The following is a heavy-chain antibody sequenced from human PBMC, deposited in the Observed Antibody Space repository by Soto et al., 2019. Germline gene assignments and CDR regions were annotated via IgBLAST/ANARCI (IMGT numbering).Heavy chain of an antibody. V-gene: IGHV1-69*08. J-gene: IGHJ1*01. Sequence: QVQLVQSGAEVKKPGSSVKVSCKASGGTFSSYTISWVRQAPGQGLEWMGRIIPILGIANYAQKFQGRATITADKSTSTAYMELSSLRSEDTAVYYCAKDHYDSSGTEYFQHWGQGTLVTVSS. CDR1: GGTFSSYT. D-gene: IGHD3-22*01. CDR2: IIPILGIA. CDR3: AKDHYDSSGTEYFQH.